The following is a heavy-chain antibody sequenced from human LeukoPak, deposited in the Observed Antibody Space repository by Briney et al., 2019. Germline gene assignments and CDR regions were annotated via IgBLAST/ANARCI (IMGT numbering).Heavy chain of an antibody. D-gene: IGHD3-10*01. J-gene: IGHJ4*02. V-gene: IGHV3-21*01. CDR1: GFTFSSYR. CDR3: ARFSGTAFDY. Sequence: GGSLRLSCAASGFTFSSYRMNWVRQAPGKGLEWVSSISSSSSYIYYADSVKGRFTISRDNAKNSLYLQMNSLRAEDTAVYYCARFSGTAFDYWGQGTLVTVSS. CDR2: ISSSSSYI.